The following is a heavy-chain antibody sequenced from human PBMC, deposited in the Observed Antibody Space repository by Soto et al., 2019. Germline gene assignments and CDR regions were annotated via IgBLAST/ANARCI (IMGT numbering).Heavy chain of an antibody. J-gene: IGHJ4*02. D-gene: IGHD3-3*01. CDR2: IYYSGST. CDR1: GGSISSSSYY. CDR3: ARSPGGYDFSVDY. V-gene: IGHV4-39*01. Sequence: KSSETLSLTCTVSGGSISSSSYYWGWIRQPPGKGLEWIGSIYYSGSTYYNPSLKSRVTISVDTSKNQFSLKLSSVTAADTAVYYCARSPGGYDFSVDYWGQGTLVTVSS.